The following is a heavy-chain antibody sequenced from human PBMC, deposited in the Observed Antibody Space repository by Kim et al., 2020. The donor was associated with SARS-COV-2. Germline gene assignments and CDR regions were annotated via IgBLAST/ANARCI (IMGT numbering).Heavy chain of an antibody. CDR2: IYYNGST. V-gene: IGHV4-39*07. Sequence: SETLSLTCTVSGGSISSSSYYWGWIRQPPGKGLEWIGSIYYNGSTYYNPSLKSRVTISVDTSKNQFSLTLSSVTAADTAVYYCARDQRVRGVIISSDWFDPWGQGTLVTVSS. D-gene: IGHD3-10*01. J-gene: IGHJ5*02. CDR1: GGSISSSSYY. CDR3: ARDQRVRGVIISSDWFDP.